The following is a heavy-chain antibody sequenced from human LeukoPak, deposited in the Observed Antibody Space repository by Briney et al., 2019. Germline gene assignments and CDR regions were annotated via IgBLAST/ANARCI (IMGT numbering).Heavy chain of an antibody. J-gene: IGHJ6*03. CDR3: VRSGPAASNYYYYMDV. V-gene: IGHV1-69*05. CDR2: IIPIFGTS. Sequence: ASVTVSCKASGGTFNSYAISWVRQAPGQGLEWMGGIIPIFGTSNYAQRFQGKVTITTDESMTTAYMELSGLRSEDTAVYYCVRSGPAASNYYYYMDVWGKGTTVTVSS. D-gene: IGHD6-13*01. CDR1: GGTFNSYA.